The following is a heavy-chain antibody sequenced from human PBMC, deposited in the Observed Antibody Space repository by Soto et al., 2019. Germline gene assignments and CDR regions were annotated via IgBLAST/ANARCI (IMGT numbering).Heavy chain of an antibody. D-gene: IGHD3-22*01. V-gene: IGHV1-8*01. CDR3: ARDRVSYYYDSSGPSPHDYYYYYGMDD. CDR1: GYTFTSYD. CDR2: MNPNSGNT. J-gene: IGHJ6*02. Sequence: ASVKVSCKASGYTFTSYDINWVRQATGQGLEWMGWMNPNSGNTGYAQKFQGRVTMTRNTSISTAYMELSRLRSEDTAVYYCARDRVSYYYDSSGPSPHDYYYYYGMDDWGQGTTVTVSS.